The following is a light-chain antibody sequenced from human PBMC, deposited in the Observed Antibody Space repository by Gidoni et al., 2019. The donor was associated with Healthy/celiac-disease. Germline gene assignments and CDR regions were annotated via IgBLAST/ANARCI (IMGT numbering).Light chain of an antibody. V-gene: IGKV3-20*01. CDR1: QSVSSSY. Sequence: EIVLTQSPGTLSLSPGERATLSCRSSQSVSSSYLAWYQQKPGQAPRLLISGASSRATGIPDRFSGSGSGTDFTLTISRLEPEDFAVYYCQQYGSSPLTFGGGTKVEIK. CDR3: QQYGSSPLT. J-gene: IGKJ4*01. CDR2: GAS.